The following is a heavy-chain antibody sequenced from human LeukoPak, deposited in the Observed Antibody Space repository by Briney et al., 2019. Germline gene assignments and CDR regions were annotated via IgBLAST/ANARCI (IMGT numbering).Heavy chain of an antibody. J-gene: IGHJ4*02. Sequence: SETLSLTCTVSGYSISSGYYWGWIRQPPGKGLEWIGSIYHSGSTYYNPSLKSRVTISVDTSKNQFSLKLSSVTAADTAVYYCARTVSAGTFDYWGQGTLVTVSS. CDR2: IYHSGST. CDR1: GYSISSGYY. D-gene: IGHD1-7*01. V-gene: IGHV4-38-2*02. CDR3: ARTVSAGTFDY.